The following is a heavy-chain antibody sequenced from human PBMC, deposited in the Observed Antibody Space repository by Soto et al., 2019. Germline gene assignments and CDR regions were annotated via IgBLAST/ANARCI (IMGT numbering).Heavy chain of an antibody. CDR3: ARGVLVRGVSYYYYYMDV. CDR2: ISAYNGNT. V-gene: IGHV1-18*01. Sequence: ASVKVSCKASGYTFTSYGISWVRQAPGQGLEWMGWISAYNGNTNYAQKLQGRVTMTTDTSTSTAYMELRSLRSDDTAVYYCARGVLVRGVSYYYYYMDVWGKGTTVTVSS. CDR1: GYTFTSYG. J-gene: IGHJ6*03. D-gene: IGHD3-10*01.